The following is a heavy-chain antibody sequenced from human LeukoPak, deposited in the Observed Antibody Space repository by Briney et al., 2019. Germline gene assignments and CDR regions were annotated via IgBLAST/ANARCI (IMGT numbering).Heavy chain of an antibody. V-gene: IGHV4-34*01. Sequence: SETLSLTCTVSGGSISSYYWSWIRQPPGKGLEWIGEINHSGSTNYNPSLKSRVTISVDTSKNQFSLKLSSVTAADTAVYYCARGRAYYDYIWGSYKGFDYWGQGTLVTVSS. CDR1: GGSISSYY. D-gene: IGHD3-16*01. J-gene: IGHJ4*02. CDR2: INHSGST. CDR3: ARGRAYYDYIWGSYKGFDY.